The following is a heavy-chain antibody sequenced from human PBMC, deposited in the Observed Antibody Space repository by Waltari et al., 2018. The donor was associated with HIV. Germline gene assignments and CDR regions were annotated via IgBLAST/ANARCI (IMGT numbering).Heavy chain of an antibody. D-gene: IGHD3-16*01. V-gene: IGHV3-30*18. CDR3: AKDRTLRMMGYYFDN. Sequence: QVQLVESGGGVVQPGRSLRLSCAASGFTFNTSALHWVRQASGKGLECVAMISFYLKNKFYADSVSGRFTISRDNSKNTLYLQMNNLRSEDTAVYYCAKDRTLRMMGYYFDNWGQGTLVTVSS. CDR2: ISFYLKNK. CDR1: GFTFNTSA. J-gene: IGHJ4*02.